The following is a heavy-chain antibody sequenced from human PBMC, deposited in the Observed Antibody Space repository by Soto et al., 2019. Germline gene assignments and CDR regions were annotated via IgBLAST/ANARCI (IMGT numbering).Heavy chain of an antibody. CDR3: SRHGVNSPFRF. D-gene: IGHD3-3*01. Sequence: QLQLQESGPGLVRPSETLSLTCIVSGDSISASTYYWGWVRQPPGEGLEWIGSIYYDGTTYSSPSLKSRVSLSVDTSSNQFSLKLTSVTAADTAVYYCSRHGVNSPFRFWGQGTMVTVSS. J-gene: IGHJ3*01. CDR1: GDSISASTYY. CDR2: IYYDGTT. V-gene: IGHV4-39*01.